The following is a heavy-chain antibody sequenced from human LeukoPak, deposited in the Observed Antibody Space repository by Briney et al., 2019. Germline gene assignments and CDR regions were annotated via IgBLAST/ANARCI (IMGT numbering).Heavy chain of an antibody. CDR3: ARQLEGIAYSSSWPYLDY. D-gene: IGHD6-13*01. CDR1: GGSISSSSYY. CDR2: IYYSGST. J-gene: IGHJ4*02. Sequence: SETLSLTCTVSGGSISSSSYYWGWIRQPPGKGLEWIGSIYYSGSTYYNPSLKSRVTISVDTSKNQFSLKLSSVTAADTAVYYCARQLEGIAYSSSWPYLDYWGQGTLVTVSS. V-gene: IGHV4-39*01.